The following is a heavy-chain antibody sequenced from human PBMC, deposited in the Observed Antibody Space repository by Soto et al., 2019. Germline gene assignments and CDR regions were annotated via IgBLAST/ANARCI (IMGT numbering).Heavy chain of an antibody. CDR3: AKDIGDNSASDY. V-gene: IGHV3-9*01. CDR2: ITWNSGNL. J-gene: IGHJ4*02. D-gene: IGHD3-22*01. CDR1: GFTFDDYA. Sequence: EVQLVESGGGLVQPGRSLRLSCVVSGFTFDDYAMHWVRQAPGKGLEWVSSITWNSGNLGYADSVKGRFTISRDNAKNSLYLQMNSLRPEDTALYYCAKDIGDNSASDYWGQGTQVTVSS.